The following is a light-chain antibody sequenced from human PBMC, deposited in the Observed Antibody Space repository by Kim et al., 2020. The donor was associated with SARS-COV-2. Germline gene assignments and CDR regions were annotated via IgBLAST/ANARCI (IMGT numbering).Light chain of an antibody. CDR3: QQYNKYPLT. Sequence: DIQMTQSPSTLSASVGDRVTMSCRASQSISSQLAWYQQRPGKAPKLLIYAASSLESGVPSRFSGSGSETDFTLTITSLQPDDFATYYCQQYNKYPLTFGQGTKVDIK. CDR2: AAS. CDR1: QSISSQ. J-gene: IGKJ1*01. V-gene: IGKV1-5*01.